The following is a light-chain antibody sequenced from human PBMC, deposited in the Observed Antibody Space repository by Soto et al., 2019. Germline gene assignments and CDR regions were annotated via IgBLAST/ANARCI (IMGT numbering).Light chain of an antibody. J-gene: IGLJ1*01. CDR2: EGS. V-gene: IGLV2-23*01. Sequence: QSVLTQPASVSGSPGQSITISCSGTSSDVGSYNLVSWYQQHPGKAPKLMIYEGSKRPSGVSNRFSGSKSGTTASLTISGLQAEDEADYHCCSYAGSRTPLYVFGTGTKV. CDR1: SSDVGSYNL. CDR3: CSYAGSRTPLYV.